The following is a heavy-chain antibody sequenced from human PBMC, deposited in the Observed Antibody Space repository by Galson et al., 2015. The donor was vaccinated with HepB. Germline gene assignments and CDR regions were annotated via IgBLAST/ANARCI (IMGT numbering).Heavy chain of an antibody. CDR3: ASLTRSTGYYFDY. CDR1: GGSIRSNSYY. J-gene: IGHJ4*02. D-gene: IGHD6-19*01. V-gene: IGHV4-39*01. CDR2: VYYTGST. Sequence: SETLSLTCTVSGGSIRSNSYYWGWIRQPPGTGLEWIGSVYYTGSTYYNASLKSRVTISVDTSKNQFSLRLTSVTAADTAVYYCASLTRSTGYYFDYWGQGTLVTVSS.